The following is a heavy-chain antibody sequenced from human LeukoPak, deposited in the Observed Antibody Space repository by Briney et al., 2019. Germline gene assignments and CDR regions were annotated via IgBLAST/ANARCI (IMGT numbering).Heavy chain of an antibody. D-gene: IGHD2-2*01. J-gene: IGHJ4*02. Sequence: PGGSLRLSCAASGFAFDDYAMHWVRQAPGKGLEWVSGISWNSGSIGYADSVKGRFTISRDNAKNSLYLQMNSLRAEDTALYYCAKDIRACSSTSCYAGSMRLSYWGQGTLVTVSS. CDR3: AKDIRACSSTSCYAGSMRLSY. CDR1: GFAFDDYA. CDR2: ISWNSGSI. V-gene: IGHV3-9*01.